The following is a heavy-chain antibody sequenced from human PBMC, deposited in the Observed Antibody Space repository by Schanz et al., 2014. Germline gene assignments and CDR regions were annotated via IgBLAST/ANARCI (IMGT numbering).Heavy chain of an antibody. CDR1: GYTFTNYA. D-gene: IGHD3-10*01. J-gene: IGHJ4*02. CDR3: ARRGIRGVFSSFDY. Sequence: QVQLVQSGSELKKPGASVKVSCKASGYTFTNYAINWVRQAPGQGLEWMGWINTNTGNPTYAQAFTGRFLFSLDTSVNTAYLQISSLEADDTAVYYCARRGIRGVFSSFDYRGLGTLVTVSS. V-gene: IGHV7-4-1*02. CDR2: INTNTGNP.